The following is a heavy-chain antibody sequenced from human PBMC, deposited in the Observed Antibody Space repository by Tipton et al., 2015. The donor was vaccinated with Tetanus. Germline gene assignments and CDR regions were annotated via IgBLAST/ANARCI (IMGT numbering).Heavy chain of an antibody. Sequence: SLRLSCAASGFTFRSYAMNWVRQAPGKGLEWVAVIAFDGKNERYADSVKGRFIISRDNSKNTLYLQMNSLRPEDTAVYYCAKEFQRARIRFFDSWGQGTQVTASS. CDR3: AKEFQRARIRFFDS. CDR1: GFTFRSYA. D-gene: IGHD2-15*01. CDR2: IAFDGKNE. J-gene: IGHJ4*02. V-gene: IGHV3-30*18.